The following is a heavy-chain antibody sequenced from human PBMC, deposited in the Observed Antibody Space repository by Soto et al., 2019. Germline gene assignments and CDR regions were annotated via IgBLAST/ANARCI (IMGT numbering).Heavy chain of an antibody. Sequence: GGSLRLSSAASGFTFTSYGMHWVRQAPGKGLEWVAVISYDGSNKHYADSVKGRFTISRDNSKNTLYLQMNSLRAEDTAIYYCARGRYDYSNYYFDYWGQGTLVTVSS. J-gene: IGHJ4*02. CDR3: ARGRYDYSNYYFDY. CDR2: ISYDGSNK. D-gene: IGHD4-4*01. CDR1: GFTFTSYG. V-gene: IGHV3-30*03.